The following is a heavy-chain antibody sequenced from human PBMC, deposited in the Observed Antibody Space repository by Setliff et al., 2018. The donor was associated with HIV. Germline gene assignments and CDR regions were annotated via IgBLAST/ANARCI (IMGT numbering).Heavy chain of an antibody. CDR3: ARESGIKIFGSPVVYYYMDV. Sequence: ESLKISCVGSDFTFGDYGIHWVRQAPGKGLVWVSRIDSDGITTYADSVEGRFTISRDNADNTLYLQMNSLRVDDTAVYFCARESGIKIFGSPVVYYYMDVWGKGTTVTVSS. V-gene: IGHV3-74*03. CDR2: IDSDGITT. D-gene: IGHD3-3*01. CDR1: DFTFGDYG. J-gene: IGHJ6*03.